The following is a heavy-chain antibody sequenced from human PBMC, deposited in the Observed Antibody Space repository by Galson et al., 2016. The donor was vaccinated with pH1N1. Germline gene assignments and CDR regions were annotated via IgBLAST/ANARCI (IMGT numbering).Heavy chain of an antibody. D-gene: IGHD3-10*01. CDR1: GFAFDDFA. CDR3: AKGAGRYYFGSGSSNY. J-gene: IGHJ4*02. Sequence: SLRLSCAASGFAFDDFAMHWVRHVPGKGLEWVSGISWNSNSIGYAGSVKGRFTISRDSAKKSLFLQMNSLRVEDTALYYCAKGAGRYYFGSGSSNYWGQGTQVTVSS. CDR2: ISWNSNSI. V-gene: IGHV3-9*01.